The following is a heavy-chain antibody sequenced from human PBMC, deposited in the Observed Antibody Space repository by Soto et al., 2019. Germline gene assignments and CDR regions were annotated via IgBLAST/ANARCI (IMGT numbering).Heavy chain of an antibody. CDR3: ASDYGDPFRELSDGMDV. J-gene: IGHJ6*02. D-gene: IGHD3-16*02. Sequence: ASVKVSCKASGYTFTGYYMHWVRQAPGQGLEWMGCINPNSGGTNYAQKFQGRVTMTRDTCISTAYMELSRLRSDDTAVYYCASDYGDPFRELSDGMDVGGQGTSVPVYS. CDR2: INPNSGGT. V-gene: IGHV1-2*02. CDR1: GYTFTGYY.